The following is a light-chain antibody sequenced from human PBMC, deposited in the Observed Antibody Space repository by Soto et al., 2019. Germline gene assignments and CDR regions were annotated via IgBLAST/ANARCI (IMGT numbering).Light chain of an antibody. V-gene: IGKV1-5*03. CDR2: KAS. Sequence: DIQMTQSPSTLSGSVGDRVTITCRASQTISSWLAWYQQKPGKAPKLLIYKASTLKSGVPSRFSGSGSGTEFTLTISSRQPDDFSTYYRQHYNSYSEAVGQGTKVELK. J-gene: IGKJ1*01. CDR1: QTISSW. CDR3: QHYNSYSEA.